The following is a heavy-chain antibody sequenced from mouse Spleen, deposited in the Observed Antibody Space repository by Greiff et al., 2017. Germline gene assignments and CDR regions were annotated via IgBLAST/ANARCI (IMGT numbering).Heavy chain of an antibody. CDR1: GDSITSGY. V-gene: IGHV3-8*02. J-gene: IGHJ1*01. CDR3: ARWDGNYGYFDV. Sequence: EVHLVESGPSLVKPSQTLSLTCSVTGDSITSGYWNWIRKFPGNKLEYMGYISYSGSTYYNPSLKSRISITRDTSKNQYYLQLNSVTTEDTATYYCARWDGNYGYFDVWGAGTTVTVSS. D-gene: IGHD2-1*01. CDR2: ISYSGST.